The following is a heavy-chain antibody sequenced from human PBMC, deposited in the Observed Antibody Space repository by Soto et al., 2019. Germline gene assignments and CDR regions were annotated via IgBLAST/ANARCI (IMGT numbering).Heavy chain of an antibody. D-gene: IGHD2-15*01. CDR3: CVVKRLDQYSTSGYWFDP. CDR2: IKSKADGETK. CDR1: GFTFSHAW. V-gene: IGHV3-15*01. J-gene: IGHJ5*02. Sequence: SLRLSCAASGFTFSHAWMSWVRQAPGKGLEWVGRIKSKADGETKDYGAPVRGRFTISRDDAEDTLYLQMNSLRIEDTAVYYCCVVKRLDQYSTSGYWFDPWGPGTLVTVSS.